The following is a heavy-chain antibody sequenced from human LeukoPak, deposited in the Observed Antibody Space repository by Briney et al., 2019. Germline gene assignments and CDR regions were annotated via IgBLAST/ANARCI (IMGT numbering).Heavy chain of an antibody. D-gene: IGHD5-18*01. J-gene: IGHJ4*02. V-gene: IGHV4-31*03. CDR2: IYYSGST. Sequence: SQTLSLTCTVSGGSISSGVYYWSWIRQHPGKGLEWIGYIYYSGSTNHNPSLKSRVTISVDTSKNQFSLKLSSVTAADTAVYYCARLNVDTTMAHDYWGQGTLVTVSS. CDR3: ARLNVDTTMAHDY. CDR1: GGSISSGVYY.